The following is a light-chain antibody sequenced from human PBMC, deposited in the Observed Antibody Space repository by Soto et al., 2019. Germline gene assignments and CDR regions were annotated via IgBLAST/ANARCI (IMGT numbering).Light chain of an antibody. Sequence: DIQRTQAPSTLPAAVGDRVIITCRARQRISNWLAWYQQNPGTAPKLLICHASPLESGVPSRFRGSGPGTEFTLTISSRQPDDFATFYCQQYMSYSFGQGTKGEIK. V-gene: IGKV1-5*01. CDR3: QQYMSYS. CDR2: HAS. CDR1: QRISNW. J-gene: IGKJ1*01.